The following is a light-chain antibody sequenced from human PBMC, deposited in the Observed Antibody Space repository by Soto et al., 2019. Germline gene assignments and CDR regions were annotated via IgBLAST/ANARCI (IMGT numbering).Light chain of an antibody. CDR2: DVS. CDR1: SSDVVGYNY. J-gene: IGLJ1*01. CDR3: TSYTTSNTRQIV. Sequence: SVLTQPASVSGSPGQSITISCTGTSSDVVGYNYVSWYQQHPGKAPKFMIYDVSNRPSGVSNRFSGSKSGNTASLTISGLQAEDEADYYCTSYTTSNTRQIVFGTGTKVTVL. V-gene: IGLV2-14*01.